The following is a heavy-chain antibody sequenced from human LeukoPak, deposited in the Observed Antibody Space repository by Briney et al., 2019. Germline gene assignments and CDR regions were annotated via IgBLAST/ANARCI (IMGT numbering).Heavy chain of an antibody. CDR1: GFTFSSYS. V-gene: IGHV3-21*01. CDR2: ISSSSGYI. D-gene: IGHD3-22*01. Sequence: GGSLRLSCAASGFTFSSYSMNWVRQAPGKGLEWVSSISSSSGYIYYADSVKGRFTISRDNAKNSLYLQMNSLRAEDTAVYYCNYYDSSGYYYWGQGTLVTVSS. J-gene: IGHJ4*02. CDR3: NYYDSSGYYY.